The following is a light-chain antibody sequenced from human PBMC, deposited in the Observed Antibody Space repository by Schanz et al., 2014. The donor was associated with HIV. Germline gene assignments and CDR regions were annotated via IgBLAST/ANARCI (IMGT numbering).Light chain of an antibody. CDR1: SSEKGGDNN. CDR2: DVD. Sequence: QSALTQPPSASGSPGQSITTARKGTSSEKGGDNNVPWYQQHPGKAPKLILYDVDNRPAGVSNRFSGSKSGNTASLTISGLRAEDEASYYCGSYLSPRSHWVFGGGTKLTVL. CDR3: GSYLSPRSHWV. J-gene: IGLJ3*02. V-gene: IGLV2-14*03.